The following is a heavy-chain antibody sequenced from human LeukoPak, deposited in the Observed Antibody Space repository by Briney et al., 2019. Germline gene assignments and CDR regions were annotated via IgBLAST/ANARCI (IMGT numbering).Heavy chain of an antibody. V-gene: IGHV3-48*03. Sequence: GGSLRLSCAASGFTFSSYEMNWVRQAPGKGLEWVSYVSSSGSTIYYADSVKGRFTISRDNAKNSLYLQMNSLRAEDTAVYYCARILWFGEFYWGQGTLVTVSS. CDR1: GFTFSSYE. J-gene: IGHJ4*02. CDR3: ARILWFGEFY. CDR2: VSSSGSTI. D-gene: IGHD3-10*01.